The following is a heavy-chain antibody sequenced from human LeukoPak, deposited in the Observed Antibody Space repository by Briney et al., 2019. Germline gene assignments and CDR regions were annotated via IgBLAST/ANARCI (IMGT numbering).Heavy chain of an antibody. Sequence: GGSLRLSCAASGFTFRSFAMSWVRQAPGKGLEWVSAISGSGADTHYPDSVKGRFTISRDNSKNTLHLQINSQRVEDTAIYYCVRIAAPGTRFDYWGQGTLVTVSS. V-gene: IGHV3-23*01. J-gene: IGHJ4*02. CDR2: ISGSGADT. D-gene: IGHD6-13*01. CDR3: VRIAAPGTRFDY. CDR1: GFTFRSFA.